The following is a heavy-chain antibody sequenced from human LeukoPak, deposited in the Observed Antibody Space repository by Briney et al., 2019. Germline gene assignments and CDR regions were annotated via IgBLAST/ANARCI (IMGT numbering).Heavy chain of an antibody. CDR3: ARGRQWLGRYYFDY. CDR1: GFTFSSYA. Sequence: GGSLRLSCAASGFTFSSYAMSWVRQAPGKGLEWVSAISGSGGSTYYADSVKGRFTISRDNAKNSLYLQMNSLRAEDTAVYYCARGRQWLGRYYFDYWGQGTLVTVSS. CDR2: ISGSGGST. J-gene: IGHJ4*02. D-gene: IGHD6-19*01. V-gene: IGHV3-23*01.